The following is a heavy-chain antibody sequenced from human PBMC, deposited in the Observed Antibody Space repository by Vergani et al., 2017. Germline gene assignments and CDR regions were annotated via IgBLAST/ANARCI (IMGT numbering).Heavy chain of an antibody. Sequence: QLQLQESGPGLVKPSETLSLTCTVSGGSISSSSYYWSWIRQPPGKGLEWIGYIYYSGSTNDNPSLKSRVTISVDTSKNQFSLKLSSVTAADTAVYYCARLREGFDFWSGYYGFYFDYWGQGTLVTVSS. V-gene: IGHV4-61*01. CDR2: IYYSGST. CDR3: ARLREGFDFWSGYYGFYFDY. CDR1: GGSISSSSYY. J-gene: IGHJ4*02. D-gene: IGHD3-3*01.